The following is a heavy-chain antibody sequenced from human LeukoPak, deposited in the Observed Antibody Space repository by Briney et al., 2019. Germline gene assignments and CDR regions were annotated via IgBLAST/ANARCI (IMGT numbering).Heavy chain of an antibody. CDR1: GGTFSSYA. CDR2: IIPIFGTA. V-gene: IGHV1-69*05. Sequence: SVKVSCKASGGTFSSYAISWVRQAPGQGLEWMGRIIPIFGTANYAQKFQGRVTITTDESTSTACMELSSLRSEDTAVYYCAREGIMIVQSNRYYYYMDVWGKGTTVTVSS. D-gene: IGHD6-6*01. CDR3: AREGIMIVQSNRYYYYMDV. J-gene: IGHJ6*03.